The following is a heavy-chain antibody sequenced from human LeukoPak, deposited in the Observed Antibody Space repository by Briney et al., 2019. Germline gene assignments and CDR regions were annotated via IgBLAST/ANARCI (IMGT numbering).Heavy chain of an antibody. V-gene: IGHV4-34*01. D-gene: IGHD6-13*01. CDR2: INRSGGT. CDR1: GGSFSGYY. CDR3: ARGVYIAAAQYGY. J-gene: IGHJ4*02. Sequence: PSETLSLTCAVYGGSFSGYYWSWLRQPPEKGLEWIGEINRSGGTNYNPSLKSRVTISVDTSKNQFSLKLSSVTAADTAVYYCARGVYIAAAQYGYWGQGTLVTVSS.